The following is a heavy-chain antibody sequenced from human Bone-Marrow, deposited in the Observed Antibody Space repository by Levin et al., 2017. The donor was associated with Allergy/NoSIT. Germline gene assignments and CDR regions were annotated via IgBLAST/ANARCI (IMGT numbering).Heavy chain of an antibody. Sequence: GGSLRLSCNTSGYPFTSYDINWVRQATGQGLEWMGWMNPNSGDTGYAQRFQGRVTMTRNAAISTAYMELNSLRSDDTAVYYCARVWGSVDYWGQGTLVTVSS. CDR3: ARVWGSVDY. J-gene: IGHJ4*02. D-gene: IGHD3-16*01. V-gene: IGHV1-8*01. CDR2: MNPNSGDT. CDR1: GYPFTSYD.